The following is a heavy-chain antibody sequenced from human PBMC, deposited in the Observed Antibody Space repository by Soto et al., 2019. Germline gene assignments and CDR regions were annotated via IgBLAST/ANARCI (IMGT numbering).Heavy chain of an antibody. Sequence: QITLKESGPTPVKPTQTLTLTCSFSGFSLNTDGEGVGWVRQPPGEALECLALIYWDDDERYSPSLKTTLTITKDPSKNQVVLIITNMDPVDTATYYCAHARNLITEDAQVGDFDYWGQGTLVTVDS. CDR1: GFSLNTDGEG. J-gene: IGHJ4*02. D-gene: IGHD3-10*01. V-gene: IGHV2-5*02. CDR2: IYWDDDE. CDR3: AHARNLITEDAQVGDFDY.